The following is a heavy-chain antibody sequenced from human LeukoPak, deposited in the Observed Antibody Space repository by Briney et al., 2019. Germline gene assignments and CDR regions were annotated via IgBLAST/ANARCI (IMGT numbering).Heavy chain of an antibody. CDR1: GGSISSGDYY. J-gene: IGHJ4*02. D-gene: IGHD1-26*01. CDR3: AGGPGGSYPEDY. CDR2: IYYSGST. V-gene: IGHV4-30-4*01. Sequence: PSETLSLTCTVSGGSISSGDYYWSWIRQPPGKGLEWIGYIYYSGSTYYNPSLKSRVTISVDTSKNQFSLKLSSVTAADTAVYYCAGGPGGSYPEDYWGQGTLVTVSS.